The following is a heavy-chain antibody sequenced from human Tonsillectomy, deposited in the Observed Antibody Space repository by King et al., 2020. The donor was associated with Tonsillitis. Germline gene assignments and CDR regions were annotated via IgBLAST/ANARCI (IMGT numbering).Heavy chain of an antibody. CDR1: GFTFSSYA. D-gene: IGHD3-22*01. CDR3: AKVYYYDSSGYYPTDY. V-gene: IGHV3-23*03. CDR2: IYSGGSST. J-gene: IGHJ4*02. Sequence: VQLVESGGGLVQPGGSLRLSCAASGFTFSSYAMSWVRQAPGKVLEWVSVIYSGGSSTYYADSVKGRFTISRDNSKNTLYLQMNSLRAEDTAVYYCAKVYYYDSSGYYPTDYWGQGALVTVSS.